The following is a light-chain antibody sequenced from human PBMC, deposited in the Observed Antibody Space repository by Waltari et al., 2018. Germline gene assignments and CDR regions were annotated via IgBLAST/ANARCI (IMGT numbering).Light chain of an antibody. CDR1: QSISSSH. CDR3: QQYDTSPPRFS. CDR2: GTS. V-gene: IGKV3-20*01. J-gene: IGKJ2*03. Sequence: EIVLTQSPGTLSLSPGERATLSCRASQSISSSHLAWYQQKPGQAPILLIYGTSNRATGIPDRFSGSGSETDFTLTISRLEPEDFALYYCQQYDTSPPRFSFGQGTKLEIK.